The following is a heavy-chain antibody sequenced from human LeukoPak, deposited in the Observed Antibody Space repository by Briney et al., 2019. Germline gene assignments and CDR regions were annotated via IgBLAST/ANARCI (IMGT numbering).Heavy chain of an antibody. D-gene: IGHD6-19*01. J-gene: IGHJ4*02. CDR3: ARGGIQVSGIDEFDY. CDR2: IGIRDDT. Sequence: PGGSLRLSCAASGLTHSDYDMHSVGHVIGKGLDWVSAIGIRDDTQYTGSVKGRFTICRENAESFLYLQMNSLRADDTAVYYCARGGIQVSGIDEFDYWGQGALVTVSS. CDR1: GLTHSDYD. V-gene: IGHV3-13*01.